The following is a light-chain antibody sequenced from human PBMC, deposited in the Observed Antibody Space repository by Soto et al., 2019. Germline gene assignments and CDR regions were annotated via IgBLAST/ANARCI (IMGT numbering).Light chain of an antibody. V-gene: IGKV1-16*01. CDR1: QGINNY. J-gene: IGKJ3*01. CDR2: AAS. CDR3: TQYSIYPFA. Sequence: DIQMTQSPSSLSASVGDRVTITCRASQGINNYLAWFQQKPGQAPKSLINAASTLQSGVSSRFSGSGSGTDFTLTISSLQPEDFATYYCTQYSIYPFAFGPGTNVALK.